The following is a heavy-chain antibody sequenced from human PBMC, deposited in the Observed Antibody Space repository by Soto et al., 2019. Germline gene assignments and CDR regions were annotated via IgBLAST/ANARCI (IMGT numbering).Heavy chain of an antibody. CDR3: ARARVLAAPGAFDI. CDR2: IHHSGST. CDR1: GGSISSGGYS. V-gene: IGHV4-30-2*01. Sequence: PSETLSLTCAVSGGSISSGGYSWSRIRQPPGKGLEWIGYIHHSGSTYYNPSLKSRVTISVDRSKNQFSLKLSSVTAADTAVYYCARARVLAAPGAFDIWGQGTMVTVS. D-gene: IGHD6-13*01. J-gene: IGHJ3*02.